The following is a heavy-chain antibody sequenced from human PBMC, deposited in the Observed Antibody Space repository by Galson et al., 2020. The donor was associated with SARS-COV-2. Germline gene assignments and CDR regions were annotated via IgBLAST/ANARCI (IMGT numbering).Heavy chain of an antibody. Sequence: GGSLRLSCAGSGFTFSSYEMNWVRQAPGQGLEWVSCISSSGTNIYYADSVKGRFTISRDNAKNSLYLQMTSLRAEDMAVYYCASPYLAAASFFGAFDIWGLGTMVTVSS. J-gene: IGHJ3*02. CDR3: ASPYLAAASFFGAFDI. CDR1: GFTFSSYE. D-gene: IGHD6-13*01. V-gene: IGHV3-48*03. CDR2: ISSSGTNI.